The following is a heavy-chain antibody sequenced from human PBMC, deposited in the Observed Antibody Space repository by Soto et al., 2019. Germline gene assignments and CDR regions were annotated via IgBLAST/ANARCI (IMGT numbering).Heavy chain of an antibody. D-gene: IGHD5-12*01. CDR2: INHSGST. CDR1: GGSFSAYY. V-gene: IGHV4-34*01. J-gene: IGHJ5*02. Sequence: QVQLQQWGAGLLKPSETLSLTCAVYGGSFSAYYWSWIRQPPGKGLEWIGEINHSGSTNYNPSLKSRVTISVDTSKNQFSLKLSSVTAADTAVYYCARDLTIVATIGGFDPWGQGTLVTVSS. CDR3: ARDLTIVATIGGFDP.